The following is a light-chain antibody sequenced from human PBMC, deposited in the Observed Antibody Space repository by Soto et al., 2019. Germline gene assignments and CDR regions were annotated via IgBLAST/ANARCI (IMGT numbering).Light chain of an antibody. CDR2: GAS. V-gene: IGKV3-15*01. Sequence: EIVMTQSPATLSVSPGGRATLSCRASQNVRSYLAWYQQKPGQAPSVLIYGASTRATGIPARFSGSGSGTEFTLTISSLQSEDFAVYYCQQYGSSPRTFGQGTKVEIK. J-gene: IGKJ1*01. CDR3: QQYGSSPRT. CDR1: QNVRSY.